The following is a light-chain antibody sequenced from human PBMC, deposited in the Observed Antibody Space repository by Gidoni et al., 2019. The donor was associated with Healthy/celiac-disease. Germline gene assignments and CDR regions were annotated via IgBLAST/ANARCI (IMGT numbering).Light chain of an antibody. J-gene: IGKJ3*01. V-gene: IGKV2-28*01. Sequence: DIVMTQPPLSLPVTPGEPASISCRSSQSLLHSNGYNYFDWYLQKPGQSPQLLIYLGSNRASGVPDRFSGSGSGTDFTLKISRVEAEDVGFYYCMQTLQTTFTFGPGTKVDIK. CDR3: MQTLQTTFT. CDR1: QSLLHSNGYNY. CDR2: LGS.